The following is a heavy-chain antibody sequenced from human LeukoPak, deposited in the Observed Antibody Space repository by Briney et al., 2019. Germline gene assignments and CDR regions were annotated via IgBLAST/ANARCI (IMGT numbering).Heavy chain of an antibody. V-gene: IGHV4-59*08. CDR2: IYYSGST. J-gene: IGHJ4*02. Sequence: PSETLSLTCTVSGGSISSYYWSWIRQPPGKGLEWIGYIYYSGSTNYNPSLKSRVTISVDTSKNQFSLKLSSVTAADTAVYYCARHGHYYDSSGYVDYWGQGTLVTVSS. D-gene: IGHD3-22*01. CDR3: ARHGHYYDSSGYVDY. CDR1: GGSISSYY.